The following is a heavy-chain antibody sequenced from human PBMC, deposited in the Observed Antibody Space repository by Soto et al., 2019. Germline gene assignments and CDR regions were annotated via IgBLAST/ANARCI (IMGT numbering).Heavy chain of an antibody. CDR3: ASSANYGNYYFDD. CDR2: IWHDGSNK. Sequence: GGSLRLSCVASGFTFRSFGMHWVRQAPGKGLEWVAVIWHDGSNKYYADSVKGRFTISRDNSKNTLYLQMNSLRAEDTAVYYCASSANYGNYYFDDWGQGTLVTVSS. J-gene: IGHJ4*02. D-gene: IGHD4-17*01. V-gene: IGHV3-33*01. CDR1: GFTFRSFG.